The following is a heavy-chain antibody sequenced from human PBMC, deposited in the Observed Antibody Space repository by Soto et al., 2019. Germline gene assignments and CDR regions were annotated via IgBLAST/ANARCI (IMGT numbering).Heavy chain of an antibody. CDR1: GFTFSSYA. J-gene: IGHJ4*02. CDR3: ATIETYYYDSSGYFDY. V-gene: IGHV3-30-3*01. CDR2: ISYDGSNK. D-gene: IGHD3-22*01. Sequence: ESGGGVVQPGRSLRLSCAASGFTFSSYAMHWVRQAPGKGLEWVAVISYDGSNKYYADSVKGRFTISRDNSKNTLYLQMNSLRAEDTAVYYCATIETYYYDSSGYFDYWGQGTLVTVSS.